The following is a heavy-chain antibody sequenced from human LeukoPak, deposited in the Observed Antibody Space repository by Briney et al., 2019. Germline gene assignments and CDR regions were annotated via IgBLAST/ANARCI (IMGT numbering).Heavy chain of an antibody. CDR2: IYPGDSDT. J-gene: IGHJ4*02. Sequence: GESLKISCKGSGYSFTSYWIGWVRQMPGKGLEWMGIIYPGDSDTRYSPSFQGQVTLSAEQSIRTAYLQRGSLKASDTAMYYCARREAGRGDYDYWGQGTLVTVSS. CDR3: ARREAGRGDYDY. V-gene: IGHV5-51*01. CDR1: GYSFTSYW. D-gene: IGHD4-17*01.